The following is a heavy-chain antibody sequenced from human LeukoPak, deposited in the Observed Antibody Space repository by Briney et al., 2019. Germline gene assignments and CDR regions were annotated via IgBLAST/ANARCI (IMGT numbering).Heavy chain of an antibody. CDR1: GFTFSNAW. J-gene: IGHJ4*02. Sequence: GGSLRLSCAASGFTFSNAWMSWVRQAPGKGLEWVGRIKSKTDGGTTDYAAPVKGRFTISRDDSKNTPYLQMNNLKTEDTAVYHCSTGNGRYIPDYWGQGTLVTVSS. CDR3: STGNGRYIPDY. D-gene: IGHD2-8*01. V-gene: IGHV3-15*01. CDR2: IKSKTDGGTT.